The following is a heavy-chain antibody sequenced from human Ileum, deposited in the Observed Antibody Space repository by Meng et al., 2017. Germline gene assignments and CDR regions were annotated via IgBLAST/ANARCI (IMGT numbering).Heavy chain of an antibody. CDR1: GGTFSNFD. Sequence: QVQLVQSGAEVRQPGSSVKVSCKASGGTFSNFDLHWVRQAPGQGLEWMGGITPITGVTNYAHKFHGRVSITADTSTATAYLDLSSLRSEDTALYFCARFPRCTRTSSYGGWFDPWGQGTLVTVSS. J-gene: IGHJ5*02. CDR2: ITPITGVT. CDR3: ARFPRCTRTSSYGGWFDP. V-gene: IGHV1-69*02. D-gene: IGHD2-8*01.